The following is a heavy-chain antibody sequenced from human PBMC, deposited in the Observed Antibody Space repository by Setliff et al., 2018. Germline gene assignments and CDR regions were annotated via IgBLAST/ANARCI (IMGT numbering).Heavy chain of an antibody. CDR1: GFTFDVSG. CDR2: INWSGGSR. CDR3: ARAHSSTLSVHDY. V-gene: IGHV3-20*04. J-gene: IGHJ4*02. Sequence: GSLRLSCGTSGFTFDVSGMSWVRQAPGKGLEWVSSINWSGGSRAYADSVKGRFTISRDNAKNSLYLQMNSLRAEDTAVYYCARAHSSTLSVHDYWGQGTLVTVSS. D-gene: IGHD2-2*01.